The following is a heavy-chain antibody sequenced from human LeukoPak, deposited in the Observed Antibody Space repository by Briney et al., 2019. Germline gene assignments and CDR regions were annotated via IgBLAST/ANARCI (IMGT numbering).Heavy chain of an antibody. V-gene: IGHV4-39*07. J-gene: IGHJ3*01. CDR3: ASLLSGYLSTH. Sequence: KPSETLSLTCTVSGGSISSSSYYWGWIRQPPGKGLEWIGSIYYSGSTYYNPSLKSRVTISVDTSKNQFSLKLSSVTAADTAVYYCASLLSGYLSTHWGQGTMVTVSS. CDR2: IYYSGST. D-gene: IGHD3-22*01. CDR1: GGSISSSSYY.